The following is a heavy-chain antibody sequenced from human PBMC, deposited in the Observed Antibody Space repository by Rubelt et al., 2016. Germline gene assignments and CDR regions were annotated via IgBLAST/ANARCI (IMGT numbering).Heavy chain of an antibody. Sequence: NGVEWIGSIYYSGSTYYNPSLKSRVTISVDTSKNQFSLKLSSVTAADTAVYYCARGPGGDIVVVPAAHDYYYGMDVWGQGTTVTVSS. J-gene: IGHJ6*02. D-gene: IGHD2-2*01. V-gene: IGHV4-39*01. CDR3: ARGPGGDIVVVPAAHDYYYGMDV. CDR2: IYYSGST.